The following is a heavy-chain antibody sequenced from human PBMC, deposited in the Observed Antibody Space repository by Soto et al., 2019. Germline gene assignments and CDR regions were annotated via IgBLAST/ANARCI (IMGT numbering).Heavy chain of an antibody. J-gene: IGHJ4*02. Sequence: QVQLVQSGADVKKPGDSMRVSCKASAYTFTGYCIHWVRQAPGQGLEWMGWMNPKNSDTGYAPQFQGRVTMTRDTSINTAYMDLRRLTSDDTAIYYCARDGPGAGNDDFDYWGQGALVTVSS. D-gene: IGHD6-13*01. CDR1: AYTFTGYC. V-gene: IGHV1-2*02. CDR2: MNPKNSDT. CDR3: ARDGPGAGNDDFDY.